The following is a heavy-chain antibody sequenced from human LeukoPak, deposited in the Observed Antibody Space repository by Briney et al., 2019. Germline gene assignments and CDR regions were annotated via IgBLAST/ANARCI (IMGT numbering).Heavy chain of an antibody. J-gene: IGHJ4*02. D-gene: IGHD3-3*01. Sequence: INXVRQATGQGLEWMGWMNPNSGNTGYAQKFQGRVTMTRNTSISTAYMELSSLRSEDTAVYYCARVGVRFLEWLYYWGQGTLVTVSS. CDR3: ARVGVRFLEWLYY. CDR2: MNPNSGNT. V-gene: IGHV1-8*01.